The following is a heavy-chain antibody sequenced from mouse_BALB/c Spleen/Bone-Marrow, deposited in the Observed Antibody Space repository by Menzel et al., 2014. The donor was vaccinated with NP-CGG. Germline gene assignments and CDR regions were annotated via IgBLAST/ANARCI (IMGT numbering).Heavy chain of an antibody. CDR3: ARSGLYYGNYLYAMDF. V-gene: IGHV1-18*01. J-gene: IGHJ4*01. CDR2: INPYNGGT. D-gene: IGHD2-1*01. Sequence: VQLQQSGPELVKPGASVKISCKASGYSFTGYTMNWVKQSHGKNLEWIGLINPYNGGTSYNQKFKGRAALTVGKSSSTAYMELLSLTSEDSAVYYCARSGLYYGNYLYAMDFWGQGTSVTVSS. CDR1: GYSFTGYT.